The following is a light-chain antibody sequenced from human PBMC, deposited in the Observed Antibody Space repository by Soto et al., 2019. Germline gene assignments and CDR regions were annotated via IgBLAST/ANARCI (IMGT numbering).Light chain of an antibody. CDR3: QQSYITPLT. Sequence: DIQMTQSPSSLSASVGDRVTITCRASQSISSCLSWVQQTPGEAPKLLIYLASNLQSGVPSRFSGSGSGTDFTLTISSPQPEDFATYYWQQSYITPLTFGGGTRVEIK. CDR1: QSISSC. CDR2: LAS. J-gene: IGKJ4*01. V-gene: IGKV1-39*01.